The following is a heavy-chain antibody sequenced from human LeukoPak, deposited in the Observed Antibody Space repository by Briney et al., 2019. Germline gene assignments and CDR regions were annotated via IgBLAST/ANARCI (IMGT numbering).Heavy chain of an antibody. V-gene: IGHV1-8*03. J-gene: IGHJ4*02. CDR1: GYTFTSYD. CDR3: ARALAGVVTIAYYSDY. Sequence: ASVKVSCKASGYTFTSYDINWVRQATGQGLEWMGWMNPNSGNTGYAQKFQGRVTITRNTSISTAYMELSSLRSEDTAVYYCARALAGVVTIAYYSDYWGQGTLVTVSS. D-gene: IGHD3-3*01. CDR2: MNPNSGNT.